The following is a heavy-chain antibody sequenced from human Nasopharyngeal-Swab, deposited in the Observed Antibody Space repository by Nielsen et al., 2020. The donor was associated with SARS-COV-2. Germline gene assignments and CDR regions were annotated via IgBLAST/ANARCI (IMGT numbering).Heavy chain of an antibody. CDR1: GFTFSSYA. CDR2: ISYDGSNK. D-gene: IGHD6-6*01. CDR3: ASARPVFDY. J-gene: IGHJ4*02. V-gene: IGHV3-30-3*01. Sequence: LSLTCAASGFTFSSYAMHWVRQAPGKGLEWVAVISYDGSNKYYADSVKGRFTIPRDNSKNTLYLQMNSLRAEDTAVYYCASARPVFDYWGQGTLVTVSS.